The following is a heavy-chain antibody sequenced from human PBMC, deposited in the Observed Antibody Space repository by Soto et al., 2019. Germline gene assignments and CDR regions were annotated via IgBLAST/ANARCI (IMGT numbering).Heavy chain of an antibody. CDR1: GFSFSGYN. Sequence: GWSLRLSCAASGFSFSGYNMNWVRQAPGKGLEWVSSISGDSNYIYYADSVQGRFTISRDNAKNSVYLQMNSLRAEDTAVYYCARVVYFDRSAYGLWGEGTMVTVSS. CDR2: ISGDSNYI. D-gene: IGHD3-22*01. J-gene: IGHJ3*01. V-gene: IGHV3-21*01. CDR3: ARVVYFDRSAYGL.